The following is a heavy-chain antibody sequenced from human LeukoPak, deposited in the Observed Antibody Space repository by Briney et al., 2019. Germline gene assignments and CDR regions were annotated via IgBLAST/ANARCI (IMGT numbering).Heavy chain of an antibody. CDR2: ISGSGGST. CDR3: AKVSGPSGSYYHSSYYFDY. D-gene: IGHD1-26*01. CDR1: GFTFSSYA. Sequence: QTGGSLRLSCAASGFTFSSYAMSWVRQAPGKGLEWVSAISGSGGSTYYADSVKGRFTISRDNSKNTLYLQMNSLRAEDTAVYYCAKVSGPSGSYYHSSYYFDYWGQGTLVTVSS. J-gene: IGHJ4*02. V-gene: IGHV3-23*01.